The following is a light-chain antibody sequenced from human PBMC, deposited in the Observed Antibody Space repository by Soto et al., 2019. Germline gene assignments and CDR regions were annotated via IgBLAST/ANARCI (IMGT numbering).Light chain of an antibody. CDR3: QQYNSYSPT. Sequence: DLQMTQTPSTLSAYLGERVIITCRASQSVNSLLAWYQQKPGKAAKLLIYDGTSLENGVPSRFSGSGSGTEFTLTISSLQPDDLASYYCQQYNSYSPTFGQGAKG. CDR2: DGT. J-gene: IGKJ1*01. V-gene: IGKV1-5*01. CDR1: QSVNSL.